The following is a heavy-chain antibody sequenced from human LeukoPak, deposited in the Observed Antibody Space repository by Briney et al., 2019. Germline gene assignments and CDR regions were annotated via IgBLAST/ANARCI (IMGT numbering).Heavy chain of an antibody. V-gene: IGHV1-69*13. CDR3: ARGIQSWYVFGMDV. CDR2: IIPIFGTA. CDR1: GGTFISYA. Sequence: GASVTVSCTASGGTFISYAISWVRQAPGQGLEWMGGIIPIFGTANYAQKFQGRVTITADESTSTAYMELSSLRSEDTAVYYCARGIQSWYVFGMDVWGQGTTVTVSS. D-gene: IGHD6-13*01. J-gene: IGHJ6*02.